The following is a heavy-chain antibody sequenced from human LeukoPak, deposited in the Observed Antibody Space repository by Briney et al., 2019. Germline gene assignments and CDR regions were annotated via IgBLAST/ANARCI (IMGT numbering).Heavy chain of an antibody. CDR3: ARYYDILTGYYRAFDI. CDR1: GGTFSSYA. Sequence: SVKVSCKASGGTFSSYAISWVRQAPGQGLEWMGGIIPIFGTADYAQKFQGRVTITTDESTSTAYMELSSLRSEDTAVYYCARYYDILTGYYRAFDIWGQGTMVTVSS. CDR2: IIPIFGTA. D-gene: IGHD3-9*01. V-gene: IGHV1-69*05. J-gene: IGHJ3*02.